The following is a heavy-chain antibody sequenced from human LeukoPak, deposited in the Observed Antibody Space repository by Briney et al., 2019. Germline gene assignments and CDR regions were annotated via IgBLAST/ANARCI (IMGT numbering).Heavy chain of an antibody. CDR2: IYYSGST. CDR1: GGSISSYY. Sequence: LETLSLTCTVSGGSISSYYWSWTRQPPGKGLEWIGYIYYSGSTNYNPSLKSRVTISVDTSKNQFSLKLSSVTAADTAVYYCARGRRGYYDILTGYPHMPFDYWGQGTLVTVSS. D-gene: IGHD3-9*01. V-gene: IGHV4-59*12. J-gene: IGHJ4*02. CDR3: ARGRRGYYDILTGYPHMPFDY.